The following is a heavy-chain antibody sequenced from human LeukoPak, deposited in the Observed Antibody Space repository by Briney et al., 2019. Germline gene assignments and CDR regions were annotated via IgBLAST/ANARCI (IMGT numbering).Heavy chain of an antibody. V-gene: IGHV3-74*01. CDR2: IQSDGSST. J-gene: IGHJ4*02. CDR3: VRGAPFDF. CDR1: GFSFCSYW. Sequence: PGGSLRLSCAASGFSFCSYWMHWVRRAPGKGLVWVSRIQSDGSSTDYADSVRGRFTISRDNAKNMLFLQMNSLRAEDTAIYYCVRGAPFDFWGQGTLVTVSS.